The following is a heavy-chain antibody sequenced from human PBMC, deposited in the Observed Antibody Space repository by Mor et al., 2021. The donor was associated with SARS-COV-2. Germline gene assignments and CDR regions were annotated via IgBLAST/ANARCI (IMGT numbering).Heavy chain of an antibody. J-gene: IGHJ4*02. CDR3: AKAGGYSSGSLDY. Sequence: GWISAYNGNTNYAQKLQGRVTMTTDTSTSTAYMELRSLRSDDTAVYYCAKAGGYSSGSLDYWGQGTLVTVSS. V-gene: IGHV1-18*01. CDR2: ISAYNGNT. D-gene: IGHD6-19*01.